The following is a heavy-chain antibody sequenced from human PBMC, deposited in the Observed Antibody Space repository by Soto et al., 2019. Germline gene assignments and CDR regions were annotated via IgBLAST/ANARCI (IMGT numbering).Heavy chain of an antibody. CDR1: GDSISSGGYY. J-gene: IGHJ4*02. Sequence: QVQLQESGPGLVKPSQTLSLTCTVSGDSISSGGYYWSWIRQHPGKCLEWIGDIYDNGGAYYSPSLRGRVVISLDMSENQVSLRLSSVTAADTAVYYCARVKGGTTRRTFDSWGQGTLVTVSS. CDR3: ARVKGGTTRRTFDS. V-gene: IGHV4-31*03. CDR2: IYDNGGA. D-gene: IGHD1-7*01.